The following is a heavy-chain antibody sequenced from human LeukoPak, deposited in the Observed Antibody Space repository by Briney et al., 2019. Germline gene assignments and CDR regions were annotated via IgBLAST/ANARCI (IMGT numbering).Heavy chain of an antibody. CDR1: AYSISDGFL. CDR3: TRLSHVAGAPKVSWCDP. Sequence: PSGTLSLTCTVSAYSISDGFLWGWIRQPPGKGLEWIGSIYHSGTTYCNPSLKSRVTMSVDTSKNQLSLKLSSVTAADTAVYYCTRLSHVAGAPKVSWCDPWGQGTLVTVSS. CDR2: IYHSGTT. J-gene: IGHJ5*02. V-gene: IGHV4-38-2*02. D-gene: IGHD1-26*01.